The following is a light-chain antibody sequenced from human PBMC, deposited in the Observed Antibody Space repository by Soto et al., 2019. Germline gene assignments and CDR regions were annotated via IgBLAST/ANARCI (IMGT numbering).Light chain of an antibody. CDR2: DAS. J-gene: IGKJ5*01. Sequence: IPLTPSASSLTASVGDRVTITCRASQGISSALAWYPQKPGKAPKLLLYDASSLESGVPSRFRGSGSGTDFTLTVISLQPEDFVTYYCQQGYSTPITFGQGTRLDIK. CDR3: QQGYSTPIT. CDR1: QGISSA. V-gene: IGKV1-13*02.